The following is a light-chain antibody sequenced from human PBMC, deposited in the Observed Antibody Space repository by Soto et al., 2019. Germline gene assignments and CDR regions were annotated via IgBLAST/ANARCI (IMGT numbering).Light chain of an antibody. CDR3: AAWDDSLSVWV. CDR1: SSNIGSNF. V-gene: IGLV1-47*01. J-gene: IGLJ3*02. CDR2: RNN. Sequence: QPVLTQPPSASGTPGQRVTISCSGSSSNIGSNFVYWYQQFPGTAHKLLIYRNNQRPSGVADRFSCSKSGTSASLAISGLPSEDEDDYYCAAWDDSLSVWVFGGGTKLTVL.